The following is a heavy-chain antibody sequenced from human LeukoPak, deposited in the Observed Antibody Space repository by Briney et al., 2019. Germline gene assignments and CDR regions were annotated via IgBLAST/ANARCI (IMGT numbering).Heavy chain of an antibody. V-gene: IGHV3-30*14. CDR1: GFAFSNFA. J-gene: IGHJ4*02. CDR2: VSYEGTIK. D-gene: IGHD3-22*01. Sequence: PGGSLRLSCSASGFAFSNFAMHWVRQAPGKGLEWVAVVSYEGTIKYYTDSAKGRFTISRDNSKNTLYLQMNSLRAEDTAVYYCARIPIVLITSGGYWGQGTLVTVSS. CDR3: ARIPIVLITSGGY.